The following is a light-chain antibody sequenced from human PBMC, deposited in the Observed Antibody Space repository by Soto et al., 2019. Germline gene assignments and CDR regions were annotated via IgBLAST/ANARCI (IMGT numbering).Light chain of an antibody. V-gene: IGKV3-11*01. CDR3: QQCSRWRFT. J-gene: IGKJ3*01. CDR1: QSIGTY. Sequence: EVVLTQSPGTLSLSPGEGATLSCRASQSIGTYLAWYQQKPGQAPRLLIYATSNRATGIPTKFSGSGSGTYITVNISSLEPEYFVVYYGQQCSRWRFTVGPGTKVDIK. CDR2: ATS.